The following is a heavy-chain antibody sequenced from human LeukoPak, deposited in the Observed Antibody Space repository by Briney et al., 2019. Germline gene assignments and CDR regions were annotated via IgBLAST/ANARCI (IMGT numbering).Heavy chain of an antibody. Sequence: GGSLRLSCAASGLTVSSNSMTWVRQAPGKGLEWVSLIYSGDNTYYSDSVKGRFTISRDNSNNTLYFQMNSLRAEDAAVYYCAGRRRDGYFDYWGQGTLVTVSS. J-gene: IGHJ4*02. D-gene: IGHD5-24*01. CDR3: AGRRRDGYFDY. CDR1: GLTVSSNS. V-gene: IGHV3-53*01. CDR2: IYSGDNT.